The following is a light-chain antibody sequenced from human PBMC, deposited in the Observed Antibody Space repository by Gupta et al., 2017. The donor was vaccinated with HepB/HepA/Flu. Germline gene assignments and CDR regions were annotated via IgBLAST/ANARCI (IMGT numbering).Light chain of an antibody. V-gene: IGLV1-40*01. CDR3: QAYDTTLSGPGVI. Sequence: QSVLTQPPSVSGAPGQRVTISCAGSSSNIGTGYDVHWYQQLPGTAPKLLTYANSNRPSGVPDRFSGSKSGTSASLASTGLQTEDEADYFCQAYDTTLSGPGVIFGGGTKVTVL. CDR1: SSNIGTGYD. J-gene: IGLJ2*01. CDR2: ANS.